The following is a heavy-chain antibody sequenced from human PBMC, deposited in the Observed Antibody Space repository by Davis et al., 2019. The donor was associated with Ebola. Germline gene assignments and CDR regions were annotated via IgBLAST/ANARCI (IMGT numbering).Heavy chain of an antibody. Sequence: MPGGSLRLSCTVSGGSIRNHYWSWIRQSPGKGLEWIGYGYYGGRTDYNPSLKSRVTISVDTSKNQFSLKLSSVTAADTAVYYCARGTRTIFGVVVSPNWFDPWGQGTLVTVSS. CDR2: GYYGGRT. V-gene: IGHV4-59*11. J-gene: IGHJ5*02. CDR3: ARGTRTIFGVVVSPNWFDP. CDR1: GGSIRNHY. D-gene: IGHD3-3*01.